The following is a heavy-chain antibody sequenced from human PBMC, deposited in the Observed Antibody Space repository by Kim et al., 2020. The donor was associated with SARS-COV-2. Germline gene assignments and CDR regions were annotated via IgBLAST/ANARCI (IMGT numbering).Heavy chain of an antibody. V-gene: IGHV4-39*07. J-gene: IGHJ6*02. CDR3: ARDGDRSWYYYGMDV. D-gene: IGHD3-10*01. Sequence: PSLKSRVTISVDTAKNQFSLKLSSVTAADTAVYYCARDGDRSWYYYGMDVWGQGTTVTVCS.